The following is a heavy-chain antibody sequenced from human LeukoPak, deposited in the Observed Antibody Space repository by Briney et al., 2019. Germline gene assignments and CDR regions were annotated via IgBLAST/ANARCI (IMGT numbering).Heavy chain of an antibody. CDR3: ARGGDSSNWYPGYFDY. V-gene: IGHV3-74*01. CDR1: GFTFSNYW. Sequence: GGSLRLSCAASGFTFSNYWMHWVRQAPGKGPVSVSRIKSDGSSTRVADSVQGRFTLSRDNGKNPLYLQMNSLRAEDTAVYYCARGGDSSNWYPGYFDYWGQGALVTVSS. D-gene: IGHD6-13*01. J-gene: IGHJ4*02. CDR2: IKSDGSST.